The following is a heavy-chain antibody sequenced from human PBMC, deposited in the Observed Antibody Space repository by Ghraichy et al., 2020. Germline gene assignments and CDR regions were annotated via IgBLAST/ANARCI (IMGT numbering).Heavy chain of an antibody. J-gene: IGHJ5*02. CDR2: ISSSSSTI. CDR1: GFTFSSYS. Sequence: GGSLRLSCAASGFTFSSYSMNWVRQAPGKGLEWVSYISSSSSTIYYADSVKGRFTISRDNAKNSLYLQMNSLRDEDTAVYYCARRVVAATLNWFDPWGQGTLVTVSS. CDR3: ARRVVAATLNWFDP. D-gene: IGHD2-15*01. V-gene: IGHV3-48*02.